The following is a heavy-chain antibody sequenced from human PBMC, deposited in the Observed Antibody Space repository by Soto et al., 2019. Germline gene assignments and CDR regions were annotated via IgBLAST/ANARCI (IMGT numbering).Heavy chain of an antibody. Sequence: TGGSLRLSCAASGFTFSSYGMSWVRQAPGKGLEWISGFSGSGGSTYYADSVKGRFTISRDNSKNTLYLQMNSLRAEDTAVYYCAKSAYFYGSGSYGAFDIWGQGTMVTVSS. CDR1: GFTFSSYG. J-gene: IGHJ3*02. D-gene: IGHD3-10*01. V-gene: IGHV3-23*01. CDR2: FSGSGGST. CDR3: AKSAYFYGSGSYGAFDI.